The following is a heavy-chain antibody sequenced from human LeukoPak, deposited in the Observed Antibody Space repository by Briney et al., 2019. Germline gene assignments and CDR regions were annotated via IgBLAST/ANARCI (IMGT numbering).Heavy chain of an antibody. CDR1: GFTSSDYY. Sequence: KTGGSLRLSCAASGFTSSDYYMSWIRQAPGKGLEWVSYISSSGSTIYYADSVRGRFTISRDNAKNSLYLQMNSLRAEDTAVYYCARDRRHLRGYFDLWGRGTLVTVSS. J-gene: IGHJ2*01. CDR3: ARDRRHLRGYFDL. CDR2: ISSSGSTI. V-gene: IGHV3-11*01.